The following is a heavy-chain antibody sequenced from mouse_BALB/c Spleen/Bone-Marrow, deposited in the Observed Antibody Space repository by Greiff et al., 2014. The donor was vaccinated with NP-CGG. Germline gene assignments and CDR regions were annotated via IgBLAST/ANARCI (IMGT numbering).Heavy chain of an antibody. Sequence: VQLQQSGAELVRPGTSVKVSCKASGYAFTNYLIEWVKQRPGQGLEWIGVINPGSGGTNYNEKFKGKATLTADKSSSTAYMQLSSLTFDDSAVYFCARSGYGNYFYAMDYWGQGTSVTVSS. CDR1: GYAFTNYL. CDR2: INPGSGGT. V-gene: IGHV1-54*01. CDR3: ARSGYGNYFYAMDY. J-gene: IGHJ4*01. D-gene: IGHD2-10*02.